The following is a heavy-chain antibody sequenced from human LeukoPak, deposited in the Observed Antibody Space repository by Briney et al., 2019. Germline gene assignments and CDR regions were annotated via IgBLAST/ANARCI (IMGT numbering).Heavy chain of an antibody. Sequence: PGGSLRLSCAASGFTFSSYAMSWVRQAPGKGLEWVSAISGSGGSTYYADSVKGRFTISRDNSKNTLYLQMNSLKIEDTAVYYCCTTVITPRYMDVWGKGTTVTVSS. CDR2: ISGSGGST. V-gene: IGHV3-23*01. J-gene: IGHJ6*03. D-gene: IGHD4-23*01. CDR1: GFTFSSYA. CDR3: CTTVITPRYMDV.